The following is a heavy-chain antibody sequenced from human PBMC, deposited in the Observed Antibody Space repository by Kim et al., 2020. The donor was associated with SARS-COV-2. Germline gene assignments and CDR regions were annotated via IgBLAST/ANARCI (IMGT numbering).Heavy chain of an antibody. D-gene: IGHD3-9*01. J-gene: IGHJ4*02. Sequence: ASVKVSCKASGYTFTSYYMHWVRQAPGQGLEWMGIINPSGGSTSYAQKFQGRVTMTRDTSTSTVYMELSSLRSEDTAVYYCARDDYDILTGHYPWGFGYWGQGTLVTVSS. CDR1: GYTFTSYY. CDR3: ARDDYDILTGHYPWGFGY. CDR2: INPSGGST. V-gene: IGHV1-46*01.